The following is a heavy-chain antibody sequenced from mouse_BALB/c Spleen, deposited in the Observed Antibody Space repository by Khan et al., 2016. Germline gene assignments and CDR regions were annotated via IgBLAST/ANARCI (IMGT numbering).Heavy chain of an antibody. CDR3: ASLTGTIAY. V-gene: IGHV7-3*02. J-gene: IGHJ3*01. Sequence: EMELVESGGGLVQTGGSLRLSCATSGFTFTDYYMTWVRQPPGKALEWLGFIRNKAGGYTTEYSASVKGRFTISIDNSQSILYLQMNTLRAEDSATYYCASLTGTIAYWGQGTLVTVSA. CDR1: GFTFTDYY. D-gene: IGHD4-1*01. CDR2: IRNKAGGYTT.